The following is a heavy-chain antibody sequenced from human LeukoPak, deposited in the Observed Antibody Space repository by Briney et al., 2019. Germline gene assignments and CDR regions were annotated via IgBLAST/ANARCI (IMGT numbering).Heavy chain of an antibody. CDR3: ARDGYCSGGSCGYYYMDV. CDR2: IYHSGST. D-gene: IGHD2-15*01. CDR1: GYSISSGYY. V-gene: IGHV4-38-2*02. J-gene: IGHJ6*03. Sequence: PSETLSLTCTVSGYSISSGYYWGWIRQPPGKGLEWIGSIYHSGSTYYNPSLKSRVTISVDTSKNQFSLKLSSVTAADTAVYYCARDGYCSGGSCGYYYMDVWGKGTTVTVSS.